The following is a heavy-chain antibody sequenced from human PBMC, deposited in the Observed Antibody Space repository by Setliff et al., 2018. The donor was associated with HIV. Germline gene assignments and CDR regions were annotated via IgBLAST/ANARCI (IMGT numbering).Heavy chain of an antibody. CDR1: GDSISSDFY. CDR3: ARGQGCGGGCHYAFDI. J-gene: IGHJ3*02. V-gene: IGHV4-38-2*02. CDR2: IYHSGNT. Sequence: SETLSLTCTVSGDSISSDFYWGWIRQPPGKGLEWIGSIYHSGNTYYVPSLQSRVTISVDMSKNQFSLNLNSVTAADTAVYYCARGQGCGGGCHYAFDIWGHGTMVTVSS. D-gene: IGHD2-21*02.